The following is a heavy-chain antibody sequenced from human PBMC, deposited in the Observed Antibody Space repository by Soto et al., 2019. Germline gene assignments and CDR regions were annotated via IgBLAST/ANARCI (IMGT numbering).Heavy chain of an antibody. CDR2: IYSSGST. V-gene: IGHV4-61*01. D-gene: IGHD2-2*02. J-gene: IGHJ6*02. Sequence: SETLSLTCTVCGGSVSSDTPYWCWIGHLPGTRLEWIGSIYSSGSTNYNPSLKSRVTMSVDTSKNQFSLKLRSVIVADTAVYHCARLVTSCSGTTCYTRADVWGQGTTVT. CDR1: GGSVSSDTPY. CDR3: ARLVTSCSGTTCYTRADV.